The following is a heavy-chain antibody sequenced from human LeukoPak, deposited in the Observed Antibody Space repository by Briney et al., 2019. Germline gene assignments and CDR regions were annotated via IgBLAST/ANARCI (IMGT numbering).Heavy chain of an antibody. Sequence: NPSETLSLTCAVYGGSFSGYYWSWIRQPPGKGLEWIGEINHSGGTNYNPSLKSRVTISVDTSKNQFSLKLSSVTAADTAVYYCARDQGVGLWFGELSGRFDPWGQGTLVTVSS. CDR2: INHSGGT. D-gene: IGHD3-10*01. J-gene: IGHJ5*02. V-gene: IGHV4-34*01. CDR3: ARDQGVGLWFGELSGRFDP. CDR1: GGSFSGYY.